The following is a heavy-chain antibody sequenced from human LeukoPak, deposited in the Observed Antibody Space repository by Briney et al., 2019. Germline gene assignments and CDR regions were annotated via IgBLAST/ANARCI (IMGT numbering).Heavy chain of an antibody. D-gene: IGHD3-3*01. V-gene: IGHV4-39*01. Sequence: SETLSLTCTVSGGSISSSSYYWGWIRQPPGKGLEWIGSIYYSGSTYYNPSLKSRVTISVDTSKNQFSLKLSSVTAADTAVYYCAGQGVVNDYYYGMDVWGQGTTVTVSS. CDR1: GGSISSSSYY. CDR2: IYYSGST. CDR3: AGQGVVNDYYYGMDV. J-gene: IGHJ6*02.